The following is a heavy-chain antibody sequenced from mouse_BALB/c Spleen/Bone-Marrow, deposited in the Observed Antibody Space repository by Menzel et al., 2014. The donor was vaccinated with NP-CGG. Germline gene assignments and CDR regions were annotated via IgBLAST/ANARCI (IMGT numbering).Heavy chain of an antibody. CDR3: ARSGKVRNAMDY. CDR2: ISGYYGDA. V-gene: IGHV1-67*01. J-gene: IGHJ4*01. D-gene: IGHD2-14*01. CDR1: GYTFTDYA. Sequence: QVQLQQPGAELVRPGVSVKISCKGSGYTFTDYAIHWVKQSHAKSLEWIGLISGYYGDAIYNQKFKGKATMTVDKSSRTAYMDLARLTSEDSAIYYCARSGKVRNAMDYWGQGTSVTVSS.